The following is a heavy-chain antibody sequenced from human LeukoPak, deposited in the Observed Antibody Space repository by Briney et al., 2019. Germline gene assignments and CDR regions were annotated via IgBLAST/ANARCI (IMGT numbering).Heavy chain of an antibody. V-gene: IGHV3-7*01. CDR2: IKQDGSEK. Sequence: GGSLRLSCAASGFTFSSYWMSWVRQAPGKGLEWVANIKQDGSEKYYVDSVKGRFTISRDNAKNSLYLQMNSLRAEDTAVYYCAKYSYGYLYYYMDVWGKGTTVTVSS. D-gene: IGHD5-18*01. CDR3: AKYSYGYLYYYMDV. CDR1: GFTFSSYW. J-gene: IGHJ6*03.